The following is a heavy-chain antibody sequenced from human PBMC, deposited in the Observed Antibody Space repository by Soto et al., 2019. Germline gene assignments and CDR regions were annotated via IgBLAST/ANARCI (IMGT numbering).Heavy chain of an antibody. CDR1: GGSISSYY. V-gene: IGHV4-59*01. Sequence: QVQLQESGPGLVKPSETLSLTCTVSGGSISSYYLSWIRQPPGKGLEWIGYIYYSGSTNYNPSLRSRVTISVDTSKNQFSLKRSSVTAADTAVYYCARSLTAMEFFGFDPWGQGTLVTVSS. J-gene: IGHJ5*02. D-gene: IGHD5-18*01. CDR3: ARSLTAMEFFGFDP. CDR2: IYYSGST.